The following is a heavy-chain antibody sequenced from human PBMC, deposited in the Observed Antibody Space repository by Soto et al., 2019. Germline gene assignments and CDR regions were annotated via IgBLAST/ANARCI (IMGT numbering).Heavy chain of an antibody. CDR1: GFFISSGNY. V-gene: IGHV4-38-2*01. CDR2: ILHGGNT. J-gene: IGHJ3*01. D-gene: IGHD2-15*01. Sequence: SETLSLTCAVSGFFISSGNYLGWIRKPPGKGLEWIGSILHGGNTYYNPSLKSRVTISVDMSKNQFSLKLNSVTAADTAVYYCARARWYDAFDVWGQGTVVTVSS. CDR3: ARARWYDAFDV.